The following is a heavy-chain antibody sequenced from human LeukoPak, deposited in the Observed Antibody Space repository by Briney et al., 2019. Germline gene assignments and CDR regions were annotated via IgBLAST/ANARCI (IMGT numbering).Heavy chain of an antibody. V-gene: IGHV1-18*01. CDR3: ARDREGYYYGSGSGWARAFDI. Sequence: ASVKVSCKTSGYTFTSYGISWVRQAPGQGLEWMGWISAYNGNTNYAQKLQGRVTMTTDTSTSTAYMELRSLRSDDTAVYYCARDREGYYYGSGSGWARAFDIWGQGTMVTVSS. D-gene: IGHD3-10*01. J-gene: IGHJ3*02. CDR2: ISAYNGNT. CDR1: GYTFTSYG.